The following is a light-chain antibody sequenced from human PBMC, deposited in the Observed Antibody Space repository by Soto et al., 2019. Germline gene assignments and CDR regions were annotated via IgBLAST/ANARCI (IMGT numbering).Light chain of an antibody. CDR3: QKYGDSPI. CDR1: QSVSSSY. CDR2: GAS. V-gene: IGKV3-20*01. J-gene: IGKJ4*01. Sequence: EIVLTQSPGTLSLSPGERATLSCRASQSVSSSYLAWYQQKPGQAPRLIMYGASTRSAGIPDRFSGSGSGTDFTLTISRLEPEDFAVYYCQKYGDSPIFGGGTKVEI.